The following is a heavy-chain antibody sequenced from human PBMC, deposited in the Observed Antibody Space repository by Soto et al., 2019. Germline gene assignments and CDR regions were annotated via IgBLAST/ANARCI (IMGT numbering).Heavy chain of an antibody. CDR1: GGSISSYY. V-gene: IGHV4-59*08. CDR3: ARLASVTGTTYY. CDR2: IYYSGST. Sequence: QVQLQESGPGLVKPSETLSLTCTVSGGSISSYYWSRIRQPPGKGLEWIGYIYYSGSTNYNPSLNSRVTISVYTSTNQFSLKLSSVTAADTAVYYCARLASVTGTTYYWGKGTLVTVSS. J-gene: IGHJ4*02. D-gene: IGHD1-1*01.